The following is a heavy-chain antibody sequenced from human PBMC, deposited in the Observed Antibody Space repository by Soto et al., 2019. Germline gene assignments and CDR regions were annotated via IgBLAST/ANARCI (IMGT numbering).Heavy chain of an antibody. CDR1: GYTFTSYA. CDR3: ARTDVVVVAATTSFDY. J-gene: IGHJ4*02. Sequence: GASVKVSCKASGYTFTSYAMHWVRQAPGQRLEWMGWINAGNGNTKYSQKFQGRVTITRDTSASTAYMELSSLRSEDTAVYYCARTDVVVVAATTSFDYWGQGTLVTVSS. D-gene: IGHD2-15*01. V-gene: IGHV1-3*01. CDR2: INAGNGNT.